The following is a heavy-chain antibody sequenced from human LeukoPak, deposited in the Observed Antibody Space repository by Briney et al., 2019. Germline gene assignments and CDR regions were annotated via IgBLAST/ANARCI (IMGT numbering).Heavy chain of an antibody. CDR3: AREGPRGNSQFDY. Sequence: GGSLRLSCAASGFTVSSNYMSWVRQAPGKGLEWVSIIYSGGSTYYADSVKGRLTISRDNSKNTLYLQMNSLRAEDTAVYYCAREGPRGNSQFDYWGQGTLVTVSS. CDR2: IYSGGST. D-gene: IGHD2/OR15-2a*01. CDR1: GFTVSSNY. J-gene: IGHJ4*02. V-gene: IGHV3-53*01.